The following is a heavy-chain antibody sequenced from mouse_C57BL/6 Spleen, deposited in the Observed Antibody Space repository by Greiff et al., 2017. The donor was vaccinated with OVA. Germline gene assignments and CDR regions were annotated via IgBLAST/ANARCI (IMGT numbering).Heavy chain of an antibody. Sequence: EVQRVESGPELVKPGASVKMSCKASGYTFTDYNMHWVKQSHGKSLEWIGYINPNNGGTSYNQKFKGKATLTVNKSSSTAYMELRSLTSEDSAVYYCARSWGGSSYGYFDVWGTGTTVTVSS. CDR1: GYTFTDYN. CDR2: INPNNGGT. J-gene: IGHJ1*03. V-gene: IGHV1-22*01. D-gene: IGHD1-1*01. CDR3: ARSWGGSSYGYFDV.